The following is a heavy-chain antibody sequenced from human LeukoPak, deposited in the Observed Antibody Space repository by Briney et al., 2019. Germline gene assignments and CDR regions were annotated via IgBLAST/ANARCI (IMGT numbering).Heavy chain of an antibody. V-gene: IGHV3-7*01. CDR3: ARDPSGGVSSEDYFDY. Sequence: GGSLRLSCAASGFTFSSYWMSWVRQAPGKGLEWVANIKQDGSEKYYVDSVKGRFTISRDNAKNSLYLQMNSLRAEDTAVYYCARDPSGGVSSEDYFDYWGQGTLVTVSS. CDR1: GFTFSSYW. CDR2: IKQDGSEK. J-gene: IGHJ4*02. D-gene: IGHD3-22*01.